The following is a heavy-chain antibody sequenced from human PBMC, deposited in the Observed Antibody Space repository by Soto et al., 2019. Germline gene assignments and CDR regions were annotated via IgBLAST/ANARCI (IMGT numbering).Heavy chain of an antibody. CDR3: AIRNGSGSYYVDY. Sequence: QVQLQESGPGLVKPSQTLSLTCTVSGGSISSGGYYWSWIRQHPGKGLEWIGNIYYSGSTYYNPSLKSRVTISVDTSKNQFSLKLSSVTAADTAVYYCAIRNGSGSYYVDYWGQGTLVTVSS. CDR1: GGSISSGGYY. CDR2: IYYSGST. V-gene: IGHV4-31*03. D-gene: IGHD3-10*01. J-gene: IGHJ4*02.